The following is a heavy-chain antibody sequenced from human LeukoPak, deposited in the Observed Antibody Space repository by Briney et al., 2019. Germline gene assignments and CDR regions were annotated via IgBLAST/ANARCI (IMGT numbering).Heavy chain of an antibody. J-gene: IGHJ4*02. V-gene: IGHV3-23*01. Sequence: GGSLRLSCAASGFTFSSYGMSWVRQAPGKGLEWVSASNGSGGSTYYADSVKGRFTISRDNSKNTLYLQMNSLRAEDTAVYYCAKTSRSTYYYDSSGYRHDYWGQGTLVTVSS. CDR3: AKTSRSTYYYDSSGYRHDY. CDR1: GFTFSSYG. CDR2: SNGSGGST. D-gene: IGHD3-22*01.